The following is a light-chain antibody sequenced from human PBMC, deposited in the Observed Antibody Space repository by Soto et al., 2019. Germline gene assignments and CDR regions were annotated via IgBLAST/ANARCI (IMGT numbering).Light chain of an antibody. CDR3: SSYAGSNNYV. Sequence: QSALTQPPSASGSPGQSVTISCTGTSSDVGAYNYLSWYQQHPGKAPKLMIYEVSKRPSGVPDRFSGSKSGNTASLTVSGLQAEDEADYYCSSYAGSNNYVFGTGTKPPS. J-gene: IGLJ1*01. CDR1: SSDVGAYNY. V-gene: IGLV2-8*01. CDR2: EVS.